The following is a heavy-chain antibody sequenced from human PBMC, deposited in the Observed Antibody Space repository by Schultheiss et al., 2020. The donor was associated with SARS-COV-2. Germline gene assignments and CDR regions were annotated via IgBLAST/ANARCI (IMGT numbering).Heavy chain of an antibody. D-gene: IGHD6-13*01. V-gene: IGHV4-34*01. CDR1: GGSFSGYY. CDR2: VSQAGST. J-gene: IGHJ5*02. CDR3: ARAIAAAGIWFDP. Sequence: SETLSLTCAVYGGSFSGYYWSWIRQPPGKGLEWIGEVSQAGSTKYNPSLKSRVTISIDTSKNEFSLKLKSVTAADTAVFFCARAIAAAGIWFDPWGQGTLVTVAS.